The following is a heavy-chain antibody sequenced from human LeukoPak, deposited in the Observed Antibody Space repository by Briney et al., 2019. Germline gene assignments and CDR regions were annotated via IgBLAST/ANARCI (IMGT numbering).Heavy chain of an antibody. Sequence: GASVKVSCKASGGTFSSYAISWVRQAPGQGLEWMGGIIPIFGTANYAQKFQGRVTITADESTSTAYMELSSLRSEDTAVYYCARDKGHYYDSSGHTLFDYWGQGTLVTVSS. D-gene: IGHD3-22*01. CDR3: ARDKGHYYDSSGHTLFDY. CDR2: IIPIFGTA. CDR1: GGTFSSYA. V-gene: IGHV1-69*13. J-gene: IGHJ4*02.